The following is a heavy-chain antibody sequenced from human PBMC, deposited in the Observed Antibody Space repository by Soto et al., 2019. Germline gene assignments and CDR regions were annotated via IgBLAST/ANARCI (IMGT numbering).Heavy chain of an antibody. D-gene: IGHD4-17*01. Sequence: GASVKVSCKASGYTFTSYGISWVRQAPGQGLEWMGWISAYNGNTNYAQKPQGRVTMTTDTSTSTAYKELRSLRSDDTAVYYCARENFGDYGDYDQSLANYYYYYGMDVWGQGTTVTVSS. CDR1: GYTFTSYG. CDR2: ISAYNGNT. CDR3: ARENFGDYGDYDQSLANYYYYYGMDV. J-gene: IGHJ6*02. V-gene: IGHV1-18*01.